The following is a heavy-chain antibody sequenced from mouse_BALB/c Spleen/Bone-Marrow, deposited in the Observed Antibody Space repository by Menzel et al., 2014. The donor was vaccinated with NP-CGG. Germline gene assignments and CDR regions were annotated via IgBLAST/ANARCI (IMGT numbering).Heavy chain of an antibody. CDR2: IWAGGST. V-gene: IGHV2-9*02. Sequence: VQGVESGPGLVAPSQSLSITCTASGFSLTSYGVHWVRQPPGKGLEWLGVIWAGGSTNYNSALMSRLSISEDNSKSQVFLKMNSLQTDDTAMYYCARDRGDYVFAYWGQGTLVTVSA. CDR3: ARDRGDYVFAY. D-gene: IGHD2-4*01. CDR1: GFSLTSYG. J-gene: IGHJ3*01.